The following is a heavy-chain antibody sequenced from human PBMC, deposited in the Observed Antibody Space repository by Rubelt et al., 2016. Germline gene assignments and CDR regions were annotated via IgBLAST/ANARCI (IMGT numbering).Heavy chain of an antibody. CDR1: GFTFSSYA. J-gene: IGHJ5*02. D-gene: IGHD2/OR15-2a*01. CDR3: VRDEYGVGGDP. V-gene: IGHV3-48*02. CDR2: ITASGGAR. Sequence: EVQLLESGGGLVQPGGSLRLSCAASGFTFSSYAMSWVRQAPGKGLEWVSYITASGGARYHADAVKGRFTVSRDNAKNLLYLQMNNVTDDDTALYYCVRDEYGVGGDPWGQGTLVTVSS.